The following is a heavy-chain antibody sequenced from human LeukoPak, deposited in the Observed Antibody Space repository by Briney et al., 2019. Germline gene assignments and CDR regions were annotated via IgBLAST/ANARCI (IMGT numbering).Heavy chain of an antibody. J-gene: IGHJ5*02. CDR3: ARGSRDSGWYMEAWFDP. CDR2: ISSSSSTI. V-gene: IGHV3-48*01. D-gene: IGHD6-19*01. Sequence: GGSLRPPCAASGFTFSSYSMNWVRQAPGKGLEWVSYISSSSSTIYYADSVKGRFTISRDNAKNSLYLQMNSLRAEDTAVYYCARGSRDSGWYMEAWFDPWGQGTLVTVSS. CDR1: GFTFSSYS.